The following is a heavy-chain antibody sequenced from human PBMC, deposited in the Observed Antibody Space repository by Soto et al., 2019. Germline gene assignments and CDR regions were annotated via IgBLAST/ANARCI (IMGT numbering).Heavy chain of an antibody. CDR1: GYTFTGYY. Sequence: QVQLVQSGAEVKKPGASVKVSCKASGYTFTGYYMHWVRQAPGQGLEWMGWINPNSGGTNYAQKFQGWVTMTRDTSISTAYMELSRLRSDDTAVYYCARANDYGDYVKDGMDVWGQGTTVTVSS. CDR2: INPNSGGT. V-gene: IGHV1-2*04. J-gene: IGHJ6*02. D-gene: IGHD4-17*01. CDR3: ARANDYGDYVKDGMDV.